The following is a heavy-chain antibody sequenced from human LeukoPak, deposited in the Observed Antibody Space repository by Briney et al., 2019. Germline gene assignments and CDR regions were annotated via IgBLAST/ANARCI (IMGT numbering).Heavy chain of an antibody. V-gene: IGHV4-59*08. J-gene: IGHJ4*02. CDR3: ARHQTSGWPFDY. D-gene: IGHD6-19*01. Sequence: SETLSLTCTVSGGYISSYYWSWIRQPPGKGLECIGYIYYSGSTNYNPSLKSRVTISVDTSKNQFSLKLSSVTAADTAVYYCARHQTSGWPFDYWGQGTLVTVSS. CDR1: GGYISSYY. CDR2: IYYSGST.